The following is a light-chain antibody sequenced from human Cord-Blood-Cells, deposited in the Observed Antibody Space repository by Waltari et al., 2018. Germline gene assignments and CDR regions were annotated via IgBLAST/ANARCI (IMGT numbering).Light chain of an antibody. CDR1: NIGSKS. Sequence: SYVLTQPPSVSVAPGKTARITCGGNNIGSKSVHWYQQKPGQAPVLVIYYDSERPSGIAERFSGSNAGNTATLTISRVEAGDEADYYCQVWDSSSDHYVFGTGTKVTVL. J-gene: IGLJ1*01. CDR2: YDS. V-gene: IGLV3-21*04. CDR3: QVWDSSSDHYV.